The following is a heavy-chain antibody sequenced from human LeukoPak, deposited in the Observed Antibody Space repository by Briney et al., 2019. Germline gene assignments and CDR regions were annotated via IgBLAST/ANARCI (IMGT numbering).Heavy chain of an antibody. CDR2: INPSGGST. D-gene: IGHD6-13*01. Sequence: GASVKVSCKASGYTFTSYYMHWVRQAPGQGLEWMGIINPSGGSTSYAQKFQGRVTMTRDTSTSTVYMELNSLRAEDTAVYYCAREISSSWPYYYYYMDVWGKGTTVTVSS. CDR3: AREISSSWPYYYYYMDV. J-gene: IGHJ6*03. V-gene: IGHV1-46*01. CDR1: GYTFTSYY.